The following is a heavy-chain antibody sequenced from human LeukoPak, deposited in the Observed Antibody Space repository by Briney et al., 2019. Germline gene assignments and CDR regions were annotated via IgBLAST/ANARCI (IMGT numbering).Heavy chain of an antibody. CDR3: ARQGPGIDAFDI. J-gene: IGHJ3*02. Sequence: PGGSLRLSCAASGFTLSSYWMTWVRQAPGKGLEWVANINQDGSEKYYVDSVKGRFTISRDNAKNSLYLQMNSLRAEDTAVYYCARQGPGIDAFDIWGQGTMVTVSS. V-gene: IGHV3-7*01. CDR1: GFTLSSYW. CDR2: INQDGSEK.